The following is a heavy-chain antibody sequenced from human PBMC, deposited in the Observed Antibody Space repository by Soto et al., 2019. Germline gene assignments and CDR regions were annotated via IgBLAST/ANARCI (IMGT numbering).Heavy chain of an antibody. V-gene: IGHV3-30*18. CDR2: VSHDGRNT. CDR3: AKGGRQWLVTSDFNY. D-gene: IGHD6-19*01. CDR1: GFTFSDYA. J-gene: IGHJ4*02. Sequence: VQLVESGGGVVQPGRSLRLSCAASGFTFSDYAMHWVRQAPGKGLEWVAVVSHDGRNTHYADSVKGRFTISRDSSKSTVSLEMTSLRAEATAVYYCAKGGRQWLVTSDFNYWGQGALVTVSS.